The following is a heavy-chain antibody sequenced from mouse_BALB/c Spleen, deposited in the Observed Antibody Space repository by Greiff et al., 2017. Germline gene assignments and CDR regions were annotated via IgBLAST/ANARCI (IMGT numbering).Heavy chain of an antibody. CDR1: GFSLTGYG. CDR2: IWGDGST. CDR3: ARGPMIYYDYDEGAMDY. J-gene: IGHJ4*01. Sequence: VKLMESGPGLVAPSQSLSITCTVSGFSLTGYGVNWVRQPPGKGLEWLGMIWGDGSTDYNSALKSRLSISKDNSKSQVFLKMNSLQTDDTARYYCARGPMIYYDYDEGAMDYWGQGTSVTVSS. V-gene: IGHV2-6-7*01. D-gene: IGHD2-4*01.